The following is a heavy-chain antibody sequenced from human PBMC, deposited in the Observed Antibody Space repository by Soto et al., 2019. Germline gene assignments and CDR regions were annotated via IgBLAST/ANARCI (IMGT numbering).Heavy chain of an antibody. J-gene: IGHJ3*02. Sequence: SETLSLTCAVSAYSITNAYYWAWIRQPPGKGLEWIGSIYRSGNTYYNPSLKSRVTISVDTSENHFSLKLISVTAADTAVYYCARGENDAFDIWGQGTMVT. CDR1: AYSITNAYY. CDR3: ARGENDAFDI. CDR2: IYRSGNT. V-gene: IGHV4-38-2*01.